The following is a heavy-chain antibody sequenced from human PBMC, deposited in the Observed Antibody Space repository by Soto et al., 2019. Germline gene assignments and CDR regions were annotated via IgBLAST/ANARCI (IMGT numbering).Heavy chain of an antibody. Sequence: GASVKVSWKASGYTFTSYYMHWVRQAPGQGLEWMGIINPSGGSTSYAQKFQGRVTMTRDTSTSTVYMELSSLRSEDTAVYYCAATYYDILTGYYSPSGFDPWGQGTLVTVSS. CDR2: INPSGGST. CDR1: GYTFTSYY. J-gene: IGHJ5*02. D-gene: IGHD3-9*01. CDR3: AATYYDILTGYYSPSGFDP. V-gene: IGHV1-46*01.